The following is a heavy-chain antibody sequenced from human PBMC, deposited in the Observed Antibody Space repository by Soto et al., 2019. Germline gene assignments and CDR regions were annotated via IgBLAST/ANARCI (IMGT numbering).Heavy chain of an antibody. Sequence: ASVKVSCKASGYTFTSYYMHWVRQAPGQGLEWMGIINPSGGSTSYARKFQGRVTMTRDTSTSTVYMELSSLRSEDTAVYYCARDKISEITMVRGVPTGYFDYWGQGTLVTVSS. V-gene: IGHV1-46*01. CDR2: INPSGGST. J-gene: IGHJ4*02. CDR1: GYTFTSYY. D-gene: IGHD3-10*01. CDR3: ARDKISEITMVRGVPTGYFDY.